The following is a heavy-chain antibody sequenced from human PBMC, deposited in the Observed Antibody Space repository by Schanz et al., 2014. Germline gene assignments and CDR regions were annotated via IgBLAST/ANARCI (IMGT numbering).Heavy chain of an antibody. CDR2: IRYDGSSK. CDR3: ARELLESPLFDY. J-gene: IGHJ4*02. V-gene: IGHV3-30*02. CDR1: GFTFTSYS. Sequence: QVQLVQSGGGVVQPGGSLRLSCAASGFTFTSYSMHWVRQAPGRGLEWVAFIRYDGSSKYYADSVRGRFTISRDDSKNTLYLQMNSLRPEDTAVYYCARELLESPLFDYWGQGTLVTVSS. D-gene: IGHD1-1*01.